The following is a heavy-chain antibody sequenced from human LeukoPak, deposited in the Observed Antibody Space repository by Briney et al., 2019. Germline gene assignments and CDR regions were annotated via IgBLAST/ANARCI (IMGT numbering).Heavy chain of an antibody. J-gene: IGHJ4*02. CDR2: TSYDGSSK. CDR1: GFTFSSYG. Sequence: GGSLRLSCAASGFTFSSYGMHWVRQAPGKGLEWVAVTSYDGSSKYYANSVKGRFTISRDNSKNTLYLQMNSLRAEDTAVYYCAKLYLGRGYSYGYFDYWGQGTLVTVSS. V-gene: IGHV3-30*18. D-gene: IGHD5-18*01. CDR3: AKLYLGRGYSYGYFDY.